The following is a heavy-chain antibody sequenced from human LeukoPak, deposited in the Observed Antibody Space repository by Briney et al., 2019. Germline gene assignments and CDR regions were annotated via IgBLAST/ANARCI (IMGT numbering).Heavy chain of an antibody. CDR3: ARNSAPDAFDI. D-gene: IGHD6-6*01. V-gene: IGHV3-9*03. J-gene: IGHJ3*02. CDR2: ISWNSGSI. CDR1: GFTFDDYA. Sequence: PGGSLRLSCVASGFTFDDYAMHWVRQAPGEGLEWVSRISWNSGSIGYADSVKGRFTISRDNAKNSLYLQMNSLRAEDMALYYCARNSAPDAFDIWGQGTMVTVSS.